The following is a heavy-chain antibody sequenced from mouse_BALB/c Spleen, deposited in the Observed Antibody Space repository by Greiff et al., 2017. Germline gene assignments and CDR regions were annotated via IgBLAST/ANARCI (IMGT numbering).Heavy chain of an antibody. Sequence: EVQGVESGGGLVQPGGSRKLSCAASGFTFSSFGMHWVCQAPEKGLEWVAYISSGSSTIYYADTVKGRFTISRDNPKNTLFLQMTSLRSEDTAMYYCARSVYGSSYRGYFDVWGAGTTVTVSS. V-gene: IGHV5-17*02. J-gene: IGHJ1*01. CDR2: ISSGSSTI. CDR3: ARSVYGSSYRGYFDV. CDR1: GFTFSSFG. D-gene: IGHD1-1*01.